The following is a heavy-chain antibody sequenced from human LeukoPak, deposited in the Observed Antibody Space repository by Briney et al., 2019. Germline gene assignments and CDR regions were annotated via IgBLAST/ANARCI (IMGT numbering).Heavy chain of an antibody. J-gene: IGHJ3*02. CDR1: GYTFTGYY. V-gene: IGHV1-2*02. CDR2: IKPNSGGT. Sequence: GASVKVSCKASGYTFTGYYMHWVRQAPGQGLEWMGWIKPNSGGTNYAQKFQGRVTMTRDTSISTAYMELSRLRSDDTAVYYCARERSSSSNDAFDIWGQGTMVTVSS. CDR3: ARERSSSSNDAFDI. D-gene: IGHD6-13*01.